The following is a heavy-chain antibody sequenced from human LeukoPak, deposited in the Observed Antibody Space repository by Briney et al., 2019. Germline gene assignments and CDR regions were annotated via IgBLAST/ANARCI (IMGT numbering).Heavy chain of an antibody. CDR2: ISGSSGII. V-gene: IGHV3-48*01. Sequence: PGGSLRLSCAASGFTFNTYTMNWVRQAPGKGLEWVSYISGSSGIIDYADSVRGRFTISRDNSKNTLYLQMNSLRAEDTAVYYCAKDAGGSCFDYWGQGTLVTVSS. J-gene: IGHJ4*02. CDR1: GFTFNTYT. CDR3: AKDAGGSCFDY. D-gene: IGHD2-15*01.